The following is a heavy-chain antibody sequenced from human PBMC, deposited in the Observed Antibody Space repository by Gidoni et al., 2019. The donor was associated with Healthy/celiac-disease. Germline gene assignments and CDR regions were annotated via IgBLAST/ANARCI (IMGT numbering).Heavy chain of an antibody. CDR2: ISTSDGRT. CDR1: GFTFGRYV. V-gene: IGHV3-23*01. Sequence: EVQLLESGGGLVQPGGSLSLSCAASGFTFGRYVMSWARQAPGKGLEWVPAISTSDGRTYYADSVKGRFTIARDNSKNTLYLQMNSLRAEDTAIYYCARHYTILGGDYGMDVWGRGTTVTVSS. J-gene: IGHJ6*02. CDR3: ARHYTILGGDYGMDV. D-gene: IGHD3-3*01.